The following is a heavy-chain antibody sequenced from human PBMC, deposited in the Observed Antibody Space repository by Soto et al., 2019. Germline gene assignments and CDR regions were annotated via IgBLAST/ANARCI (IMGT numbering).Heavy chain of an antibody. CDR1: GGSISSYY. J-gene: IGHJ4*02. V-gene: IGHV4-59*01. Sequence: QVQLQESGPGLVKPSETLSLTCTVSGGSISSYYWSWIRQPPGKGLEWIGYIYYSGSTNYNPSLKSRVTIAVDTSKYQVFLKLTSVTAAYTAVYYCAGGDYYGERDYWGLGTLVTVSS. CDR3: AGGDYYGERDY. D-gene: IGHD4-17*01. CDR2: IYYSGST.